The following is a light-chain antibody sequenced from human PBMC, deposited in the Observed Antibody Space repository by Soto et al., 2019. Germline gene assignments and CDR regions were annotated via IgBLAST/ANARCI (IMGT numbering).Light chain of an antibody. V-gene: IGKV3-15*01. Sequence: EIMMTQSPATLSVSPGERATLSCRASQSVSSSLAWYQQKPGQSPRLLIVGASSRATGIPARFSGSGSGTEFTLTISSLQSEDFAVYYCQQYNNWPFITFGQGTRLEIK. CDR1: QSVSSS. CDR2: GAS. CDR3: QQYNNWPFIT. J-gene: IGKJ5*01.